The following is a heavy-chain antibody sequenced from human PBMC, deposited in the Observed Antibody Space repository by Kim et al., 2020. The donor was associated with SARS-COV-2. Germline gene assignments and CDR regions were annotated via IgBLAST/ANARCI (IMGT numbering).Heavy chain of an antibody. D-gene: IGHD3-3*01. Sequence: SETLSLTCAVYGGSFSGYYWSWIRQPPGKGLEWIGEINHSGSTNYNPSLKSRVTISVATSKNQFSLKLSSVTAADTAVYYCAGGRGTIFGVVIMKYFDYWGQGTLVTVSS. V-gene: IGHV4-34*01. CDR3: AGGRGTIFGVVIMKYFDY. CDR2: INHSGST. CDR1: GGSFSGYY. J-gene: IGHJ4*02.